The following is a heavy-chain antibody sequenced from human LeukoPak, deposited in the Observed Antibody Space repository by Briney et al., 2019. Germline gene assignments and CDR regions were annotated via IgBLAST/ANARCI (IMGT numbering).Heavy chain of an antibody. D-gene: IGHD2-15*01. J-gene: IGHJ4*02. CDR1: GFTFSNYS. CDR3: ATAGYCSGGSCYSFDY. V-gene: IGHV3-48*01. Sequence: GGSLRLSCAASGFTFSNYSMNWVRQAPGKGLEWVSYIRSSSSTIYYADSVKGRFTISRDNAKNSLYLQMNSLRAEDTAVYYCATAGYCSGGSCYSFDYWGQGTLVTVSS. CDR2: IRSSSSTI.